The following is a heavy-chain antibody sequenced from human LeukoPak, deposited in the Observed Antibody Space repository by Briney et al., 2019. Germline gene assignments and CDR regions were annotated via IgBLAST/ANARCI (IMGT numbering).Heavy chain of an antibody. Sequence: ASETLSLTCTVSGGSISSSSYYWGWIRQPPGKGLEWIGSIYYSGSTYYNPSLKSRVTISVDTSKNQFSLKLSSVTAADTAVYYCARELGYSYSYFDYWGQGTLVTVSS. V-gene: IGHV4-39*07. CDR1: GGSISSSSYY. D-gene: IGHD5-18*01. J-gene: IGHJ4*02. CDR2: IYYSGST. CDR3: ARELGYSYSYFDY.